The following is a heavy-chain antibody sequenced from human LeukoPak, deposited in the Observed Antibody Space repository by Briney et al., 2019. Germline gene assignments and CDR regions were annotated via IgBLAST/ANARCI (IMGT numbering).Heavy chain of an antibody. J-gene: IGHJ4*02. Sequence: GASVKVSCKASGYTFTGYYMHWVRQAPGQGLEWMGWINPNSGGTNYAQKFQGRVTMTRDTSISTAYMELSRLRSDDTAVYYCARNYYGSGIYYNAGYHFDYWGQGTLVTVSS. CDR2: INPNSGGT. CDR3: ARNYYGSGIYYNAGYHFDY. D-gene: IGHD3-10*01. V-gene: IGHV1-2*02. CDR1: GYTFTGYY.